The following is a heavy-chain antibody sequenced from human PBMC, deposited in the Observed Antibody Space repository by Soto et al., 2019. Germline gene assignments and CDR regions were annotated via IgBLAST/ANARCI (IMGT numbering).Heavy chain of an antibody. D-gene: IGHD6-13*01. Sequence: SETLSLTCAVYGGSFSGYYWSWIRQPPGKGLEWIGEINHSGSTNYNPSLKSRVTISVDTSKNQFSLKLSSVTAADTAVYYCARAGAGIYSSSPNPDYWGQGTLVTVSS. V-gene: IGHV4-34*01. CDR2: INHSGST. J-gene: IGHJ4*02. CDR3: ARAGAGIYSSSPNPDY. CDR1: GGSFSGYY.